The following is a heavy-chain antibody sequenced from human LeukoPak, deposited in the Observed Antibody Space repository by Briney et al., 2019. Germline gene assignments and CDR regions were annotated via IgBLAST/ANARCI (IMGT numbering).Heavy chain of an antibody. CDR3: ATGEQWLAFDY. J-gene: IGHJ4*02. CDR1: GFTFSSYS. Sequence: GGSLRLSCAASGFTFSSYSMNGVRQAPGKGLEWVSSISSSSSYIYYADSVKGRFTISRDNAKNSLYLQMNSLRAEDTAVYYCATGEQWLAFDYWGQGTLVTVSS. D-gene: IGHD6-19*01. V-gene: IGHV3-21*01. CDR2: ISSSSSYI.